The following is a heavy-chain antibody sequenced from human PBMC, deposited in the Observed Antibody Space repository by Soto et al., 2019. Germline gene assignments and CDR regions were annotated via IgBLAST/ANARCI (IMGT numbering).Heavy chain of an antibody. CDR2: IDPSDSCT. D-gene: IGHD6-13*01. Sequence: PGESLKISCQGSGYSFSNYWITCVRQMPGKGLEWMGRIDPSDSCTNYSPSFNGHVTISTDKSISTAYLQWSSLQASDTAMYFCARHTLTESSWSFGHWGQGTMVTVSS. CDR1: GYSFSNYW. CDR3: ARHTLTESSWSFGH. V-gene: IGHV5-10-1*01. J-gene: IGHJ4*02.